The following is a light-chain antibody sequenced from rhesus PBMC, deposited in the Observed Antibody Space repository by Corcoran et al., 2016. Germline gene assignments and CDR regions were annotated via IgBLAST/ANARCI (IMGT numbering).Light chain of an antibody. CDR3: QQGYNTPWT. V-gene: IGKV1-18*01. CDR1: QGISNW. CDR2: AES. J-gene: IGKJ1*01. Sequence: DIQMTQSPSSLSESVGDKVTITCRASQGISNWLAWYQPEPGKALKILIFAESNLQSGVQSRFSGSGAGTDYTLTISSMQPEDFATYYCQQGYNTPWTFGQGTKVEIK.